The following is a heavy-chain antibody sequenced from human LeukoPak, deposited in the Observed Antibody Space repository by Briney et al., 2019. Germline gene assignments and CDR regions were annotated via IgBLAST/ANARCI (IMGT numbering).Heavy chain of an antibody. D-gene: IGHD1-7*01. CDR1: GGSISGSSYY. Sequence: TSETLSLTCTVSGGSISGSSYYWAWIRQPPGKGLEWIGSIHKSGNTYYTASLKSRVTISVDTSKNRYSLKLTSATATDTAVYYCARLVTAATGNCFDPWGQGTLVTVSS. CDR2: IHKSGNT. J-gene: IGHJ5*02. CDR3: ARLVTAATGNCFDP. V-gene: IGHV4-39*01.